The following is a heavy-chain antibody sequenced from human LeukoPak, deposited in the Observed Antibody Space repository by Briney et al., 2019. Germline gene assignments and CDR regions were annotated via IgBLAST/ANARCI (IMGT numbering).Heavy chain of an antibody. CDR2: IYTSGST. Sequence: SSETLSLTCTVSGGSISSYYWSWIRQPAGKGLEWIGRIYTSGSTNYSPSLKSRVTMSVDTSKNQFSLKLTSVTAADTAVYYCARESGSSSGRDLDYWGQGTLVTVSS. CDR3: ARESGSSSGRDLDY. D-gene: IGHD6-6*01. J-gene: IGHJ4*02. V-gene: IGHV4-4*07. CDR1: GGSISSYY.